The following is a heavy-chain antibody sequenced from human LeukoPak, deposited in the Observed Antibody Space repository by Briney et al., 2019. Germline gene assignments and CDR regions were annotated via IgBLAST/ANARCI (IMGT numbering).Heavy chain of an antibody. Sequence: SETLSLTCTVSGGSISSYYWSWIRQPPGKGLEWIGYIYYSGSTNYNPSLKSRVTISVDTSKNQFSLKLSSVTAADTAVYYCARLINRYYYYGMDVWGQGTTVTVSS. CDR1: GGSISSYY. CDR3: ARLINRYYYYGMDV. V-gene: IGHV4-59*08. D-gene: IGHD3-10*01. J-gene: IGHJ6*02. CDR2: IYYSGST.